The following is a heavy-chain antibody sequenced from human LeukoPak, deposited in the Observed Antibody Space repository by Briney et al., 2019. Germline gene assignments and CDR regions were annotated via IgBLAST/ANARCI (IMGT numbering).Heavy chain of an antibody. CDR2: VGTAGDT. Sequence: HSGGSLRLSCAASGFTFSSYDMHWVRQTTGKGLEWVSSVGTAGDTYYLGSVKGRFTISREKAKNSLYLHMNSPRAGDTAVYYCARVGSGSAFDIWGQGTKVTVSS. D-gene: IGHD1-26*01. V-gene: IGHV3-13*04. J-gene: IGHJ3*02. CDR3: ARVGSGSAFDI. CDR1: GFTFSSYD.